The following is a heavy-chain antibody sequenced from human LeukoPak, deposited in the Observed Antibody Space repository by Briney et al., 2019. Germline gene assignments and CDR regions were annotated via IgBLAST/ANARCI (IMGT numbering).Heavy chain of an antibody. CDR2: INSDGSST. J-gene: IGHJ6*02. CDR3: AREETTHHYNYGMDV. V-gene: IGHV3-74*03. D-gene: IGHD1-1*01. CDR1: AFIVSNNY. Sequence: GGSLRLSCAASAFIVSNNYMSWVRQAPGKGRVWVSRINSDGSSTKYADAVKGRFTISRDNAKNTLYLQMNSLRAEDTAVYYCAREETTHHYNYGMDVWGQGTTVTVSS.